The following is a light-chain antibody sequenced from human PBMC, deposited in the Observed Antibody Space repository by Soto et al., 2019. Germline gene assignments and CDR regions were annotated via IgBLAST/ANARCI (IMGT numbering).Light chain of an antibody. J-gene: IGKJ4*01. CDR3: QQYGSSPLT. CDR2: GAS. CDR1: QSCSSY. Sequence: ELVLTQSRGTLSLSPGEIATRSCRASQSCSSYLAWYQQKPGQAPRLLMYGASSRATGTPDRFSGSGSGTDFTLTISRLEPEDFAVYYCQQYGSSPLTFGGGTKVDIK. V-gene: IGKV3-20*01.